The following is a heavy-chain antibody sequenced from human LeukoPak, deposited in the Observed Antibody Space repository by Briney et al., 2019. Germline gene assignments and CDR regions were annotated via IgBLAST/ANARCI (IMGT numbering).Heavy chain of an antibody. CDR2: ISAGGGST. J-gene: IGHJ4*02. CDR1: GFSFSSYA. CDR3: AKDRANGWEPFDY. Sequence: PGGSLRLSCAASGFSFSSYAMTWVRQAPGKGLEWVSAISAGGGSTYYADSVKGRFTISRDNSKNTLYLQMNSLRAKDTAVYYCAKDRANGWEPFDYWGQGTLVTVSS. V-gene: IGHV3-23*01. D-gene: IGHD1-26*01.